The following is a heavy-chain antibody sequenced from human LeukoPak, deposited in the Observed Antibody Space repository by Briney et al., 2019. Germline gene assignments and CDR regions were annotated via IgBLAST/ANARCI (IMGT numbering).Heavy chain of an antibody. J-gene: IGHJ4*02. CDR3: AKSGGYGLIDY. D-gene: IGHD1-26*01. CDR1: GGSISSGINY. CDR2: MYTSGSA. Sequence: PSETLSLTCTVSGGSISSGINYWNWIRQPAGKGLEWIGRMYTSGSANYNPSLKSRVTISVDTSKNQFSLKLSSVTAADTAMYYCAKSGGYGLIDYWGQGTLVTVSS. V-gene: IGHV4-61*02.